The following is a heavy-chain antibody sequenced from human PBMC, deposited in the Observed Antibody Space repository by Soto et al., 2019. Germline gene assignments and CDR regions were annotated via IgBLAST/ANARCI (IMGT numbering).Heavy chain of an antibody. Sequence: QVQLVQSGAEVKKPGSSVKVSCKASGGTFSSYTISWVRQAPGQGLEWMGRIIPILGIANYAQKFQGRVTVTADKSTSTAYMERSSLRSEDTAVYYCARVGDDSGDYGSLRYWGQGTLVTVSS. CDR2: IIPILGIA. CDR3: ARVGDDSGDYGSLRY. CDR1: GGTFSSYT. V-gene: IGHV1-69*02. J-gene: IGHJ4*02. D-gene: IGHD4-17*01.